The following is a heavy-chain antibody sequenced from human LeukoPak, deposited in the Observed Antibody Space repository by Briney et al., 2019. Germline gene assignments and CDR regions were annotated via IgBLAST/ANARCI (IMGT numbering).Heavy chain of an antibody. D-gene: IGHD4-23*01. CDR3: ARDARSEYGGNSGVGY. J-gene: IGHJ4*02. CDR1: GFTFSSYG. Sequence: GGSLRLSCAASGFTFSSYGMHWVRQAPGKGLEWVAVIWYDGSNKYYADSVKGRFTISRDNSKNTLYLQMNSLRAEDTAVYYCARDARSEYGGNSGVGYWGQGTLVTVSS. CDR2: IWYDGSNK. V-gene: IGHV3-33*01.